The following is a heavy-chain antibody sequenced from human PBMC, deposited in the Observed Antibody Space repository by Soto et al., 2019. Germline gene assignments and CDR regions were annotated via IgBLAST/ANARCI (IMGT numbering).Heavy chain of an antibody. Sequence: PGGSLRLSCAASGFTFSSYSMNWVRQAPGKGLEWVSYISSSSSSMYYADSVKGRFTISRDNAKNSLYLQMNSLRAEDTAVYYCARAKHAYGDYDGIDYWGQGTLVTVSS. CDR1: GFTFSSYS. D-gene: IGHD4-17*01. CDR3: ARAKHAYGDYDGIDY. CDR2: ISSSSSSM. J-gene: IGHJ4*02. V-gene: IGHV3-48*01.